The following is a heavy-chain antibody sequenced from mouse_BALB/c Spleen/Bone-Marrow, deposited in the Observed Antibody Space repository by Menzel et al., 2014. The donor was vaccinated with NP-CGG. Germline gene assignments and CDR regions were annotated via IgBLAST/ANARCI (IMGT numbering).Heavy chain of an antibody. D-gene: IGHD1-1*01. CDR1: DYSFTDYY. CDR2: ISCYNGAT. CDR3: ARSEGIYYYGSSYALDY. J-gene: IGHJ4*01. Sequence: PVKTGASVKISCKASDYSFTDYYMHWVKQTHGKSLEWIGYISCYNGATSYNQKFKGKATFTADTSSSTAYMQFSSLTSEDSAVYYCARSEGIYYYGSSYALDYWGQGTSVTVSS. V-gene: IGHV1S34*01.